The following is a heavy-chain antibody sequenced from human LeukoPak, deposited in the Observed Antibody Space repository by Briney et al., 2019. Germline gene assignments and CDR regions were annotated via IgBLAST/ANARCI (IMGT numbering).Heavy chain of an antibody. J-gene: IGHJ1*01. V-gene: IGHV1-8*01. D-gene: IGHD3-22*01. CDR2: MNPNSGNT. CDR3: ARGPERYSDGSGSAYFQH. CDR1: GYTFTSYD. Sequence: GASVKVSCKASGYTFTSYDINWVRQATGQGLEWMGWMNPNSGNTGYAQKFQGRVTMTRNTSINTAYMELSSLRSEDTAVYYCARGPERYSDGSGSAYFQHWGQGTLVTASS.